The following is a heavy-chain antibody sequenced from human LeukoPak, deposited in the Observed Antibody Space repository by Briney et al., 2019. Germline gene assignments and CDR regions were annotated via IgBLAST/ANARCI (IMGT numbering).Heavy chain of an antibody. J-gene: IGHJ4*02. CDR2: IYYSGST. Sequence: SETLSLTCTVSSDSINSADYYWSWIRQHPGEGLEWIGYIYYSGSTYYDPSLRSRATISVDTSKNQFSLKLNSVTAADTAVYYCARVEAATTNPRFDYWGQGILVTVSS. CDR1: SDSINSADYY. CDR3: ARVEAATTNPRFDY. V-gene: IGHV4-31*03. D-gene: IGHD5-24*01.